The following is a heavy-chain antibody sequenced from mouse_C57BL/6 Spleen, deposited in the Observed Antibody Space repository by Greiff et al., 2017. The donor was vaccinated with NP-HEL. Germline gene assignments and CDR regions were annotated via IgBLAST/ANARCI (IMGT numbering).Heavy chain of an antibody. J-gene: IGHJ3*01. CDR2: IDPENGDT. CDR1: GFNIKDDY. V-gene: IGHV14-4*01. Sequence: VQLQQSGAELVRPGASVKLSCTASGFNIKDDYMHWVKQRPEQGLEWIGWIDPENGDTEYASKFQGKATITADTSSNTAYLQLSSLTSEDTAVYYCYSPRFGYWGQGTLVTVSA. D-gene: IGHD2-12*01. CDR3: YSPRFGY.